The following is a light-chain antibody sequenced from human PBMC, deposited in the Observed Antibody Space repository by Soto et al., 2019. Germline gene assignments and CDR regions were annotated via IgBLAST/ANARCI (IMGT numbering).Light chain of an antibody. Sequence: IVLTQSPCTLSLSPGERATLSCRAIQSVSSSYLAWYQQKPGQAPRLLIYGASSRATGIPDRFSGSGSGTDFTLTISRLEPEDFAVYYCQQYGSSPPITFGQGTRLEIK. J-gene: IGKJ5*01. CDR1: QSVSSSY. CDR2: GAS. CDR3: QQYGSSPPIT. V-gene: IGKV3-20*01.